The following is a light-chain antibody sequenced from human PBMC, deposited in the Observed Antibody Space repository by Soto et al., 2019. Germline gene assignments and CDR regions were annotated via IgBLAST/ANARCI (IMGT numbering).Light chain of an antibody. V-gene: IGLV1-40*01. Sequence: QSVLTQPPSVSGAPGQRVSISCTGTSSNIGGGYDVHWYQHLPGTAPKLLIFGDINRPSGGPDRCSGSKSGTSASLAITGLQAEDEADYYCQSYDSSLSIAVFGGGTKVTVL. CDR1: SSNIGGGYD. CDR3: QSYDSSLSIAV. CDR2: GDI. J-gene: IGLJ2*01.